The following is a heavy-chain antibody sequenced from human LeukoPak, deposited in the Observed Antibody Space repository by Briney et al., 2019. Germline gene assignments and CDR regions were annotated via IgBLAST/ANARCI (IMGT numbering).Heavy chain of an antibody. V-gene: IGHV1-46*01. CDR3: ARDRGGSYSIDY. Sequence: VASVKVSCKASGYTLTSSHAHWVRQAPGRGLEWMGIINCGDGYTNYAQKFQGRVSVTSDTSTSTIYMELSSLRAEDTAIYYCARDRGGSYSIDYWGQGTLVTVSS. CDR1: GYTLTSSH. CDR2: INCGDGYT. D-gene: IGHD1-26*01. J-gene: IGHJ4*02.